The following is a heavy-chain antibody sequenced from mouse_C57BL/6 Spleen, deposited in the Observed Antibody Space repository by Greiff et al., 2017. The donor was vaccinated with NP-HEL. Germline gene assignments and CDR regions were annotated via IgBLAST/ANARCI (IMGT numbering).Heavy chain of an antibody. J-gene: IGHJ4*01. CDR1: GYSITSGYY. Sequence: EESGPGLVKPSQSLSLTCSVTGYSITSGYYWYWIRPFPGNKLEWMCYISYDGSNNYHPSLQIRIPITRDTTKNQCCLRLNTVTTENTATYNSDDGSPYYYAMDNRGQGTSVT. CDR2: ISYDGSN. D-gene: IGHD1-1*01. V-gene: IGHV3-6*01. CDR3: DDGSPYYYAMDN.